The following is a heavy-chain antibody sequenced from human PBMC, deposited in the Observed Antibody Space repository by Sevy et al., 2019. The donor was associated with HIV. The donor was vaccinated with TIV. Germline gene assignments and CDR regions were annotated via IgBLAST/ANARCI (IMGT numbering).Heavy chain of an antibody. Sequence: ASVKVSCKASGYTFTGYYTHWVRQAPGQGLEWMGWINPNSGGTNYAQKFQGRVTMTRDTSISTAYMELSRLRSDDTAVYYCARTGDSQWLPDYWGQGTLVTVSS. CDR3: ARTGDSQWLPDY. CDR1: GYTFTGYY. J-gene: IGHJ4*02. V-gene: IGHV1-2*02. D-gene: IGHD6-19*01. CDR2: INPNSGGT.